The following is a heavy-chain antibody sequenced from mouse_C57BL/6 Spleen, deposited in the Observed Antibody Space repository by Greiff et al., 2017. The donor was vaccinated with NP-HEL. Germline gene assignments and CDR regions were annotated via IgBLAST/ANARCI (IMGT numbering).Heavy chain of an antibody. CDR1: GYTFTSYW. CDR3: AMGGRYFDY. Sequence: QVHVKQPGAELVKPGASVKMSCKASGYTFTSYWITWVKQRPGQGLEWIGDIYPGSGSTNYNEKFKSKATLTVDTSSSTAYMQLSSLTSEDSAVYYCAMGGRYFDYWGQGTTLTVSS. CDR2: IYPGSGST. V-gene: IGHV1-55*01. D-gene: IGHD3-3*01. J-gene: IGHJ2*01.